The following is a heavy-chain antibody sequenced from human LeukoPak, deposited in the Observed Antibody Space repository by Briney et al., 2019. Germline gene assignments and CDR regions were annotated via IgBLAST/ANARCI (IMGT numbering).Heavy chain of an antibody. CDR3: ARSPRQQLVGYDY. J-gene: IGHJ4*02. CDR1: GFTFSSYS. D-gene: IGHD6-13*01. V-gene: IGHV3-21*01. Sequence: GGSLRLSCAASGFTFSSYSMNWVRQAPGKGLEWVSSISSSSSYIYYADSVKGRFTISRDNAKNSLYLQMNSLRAEDTAVYYCARSPRQQLVGYDYWGQGTLVTVSS. CDR2: ISSSSSYI.